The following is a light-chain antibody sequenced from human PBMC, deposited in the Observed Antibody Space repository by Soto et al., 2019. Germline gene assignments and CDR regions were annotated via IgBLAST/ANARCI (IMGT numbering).Light chain of an antibody. J-gene: IGKJ1*01. V-gene: IGKV1-5*01. CDR2: DAS. Sequence: IQMTQSPSTLSAYVGDRVTMTCRASQSISTWLAWYQQKPGKAPKPLIHDASSLESGVPSRFSGSGSGTEFTLTISSLQPDDFATYHCQQYKSYWTFGQGTKVEIK. CDR3: QQYKSYWT. CDR1: QSISTW.